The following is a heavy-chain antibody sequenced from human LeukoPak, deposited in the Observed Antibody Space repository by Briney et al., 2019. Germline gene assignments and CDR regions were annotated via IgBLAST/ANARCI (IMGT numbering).Heavy chain of an antibody. CDR2: VSYSGTT. D-gene: IGHD6-13*01. CDR3: AGQQPGQLAPLRN. Sequence: SETLSLTCTVSGASINSSPYYWDWIRQPPGRGLEWIGSVSYSGTTYYNPSLKSRVTISVDTSKNQFSLKLTSMTAADTAVYYCAGQQPGQLAPLRNWGQGTLVTVSS. V-gene: IGHV4-39*01. J-gene: IGHJ4*02. CDR1: GASINSSPYY.